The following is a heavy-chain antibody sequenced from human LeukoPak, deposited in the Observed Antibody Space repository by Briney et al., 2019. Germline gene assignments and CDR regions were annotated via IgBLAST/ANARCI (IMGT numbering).Heavy chain of an antibody. V-gene: IGHV4-39*01. CDR3: ARRDSHSSLPDF. D-gene: IGHD6-19*01. CDR2: IYYSGST. J-gene: IGHJ4*02. CDR1: GGSISSGSYY. Sequence: SETLSLTFTDPGGSISSGSYYWGWIRQPPGKGLEWIGSIYYSGSTYYNPSLKSRVTISVDTSKNQFSLKVSSVAAADTAVYYCARRDSHSSLPDFWGQGTLVTVPS.